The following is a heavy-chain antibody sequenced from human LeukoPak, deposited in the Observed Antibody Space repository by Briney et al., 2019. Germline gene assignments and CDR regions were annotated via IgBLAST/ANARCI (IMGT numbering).Heavy chain of an antibody. V-gene: IGHV3-23*01. Sequence: PGGSLRLSCAVSRFTFNKYGMSWVRQAPGKGLECVSAISGSGINTYYADSVKGRFTISRENSKNTLYLKMNSMRAEDTAVYYCARVVWDGYNSWGQGDLVTVSS. CDR1: RFTFNKYG. J-gene: IGHJ4*02. CDR2: ISGSGINT. D-gene: IGHD5-24*01. CDR3: ARVVWDGYNS.